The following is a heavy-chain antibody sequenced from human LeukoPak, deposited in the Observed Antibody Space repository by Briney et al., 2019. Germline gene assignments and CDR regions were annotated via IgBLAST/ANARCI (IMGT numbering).Heavy chain of an antibody. V-gene: IGHV1-18*01. Sequence: GFSVNVPCKASGYTFTSYGISWVRQAPGQGLEWMGWISAYNGNTNYAQKLQGRVTMTTDTSTSTAYMELWSLRSDDTAVYYCARDSGYGSGSFNWFDPWGQGTMVTVSS. D-gene: IGHD3-10*01. CDR1: GYTFTSYG. CDR3: ARDSGYGSGSFNWFDP. J-gene: IGHJ5*02. CDR2: ISAYNGNT.